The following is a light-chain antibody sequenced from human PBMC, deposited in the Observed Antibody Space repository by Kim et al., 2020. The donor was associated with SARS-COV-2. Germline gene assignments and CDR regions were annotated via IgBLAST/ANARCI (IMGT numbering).Light chain of an antibody. CDR2: GAS. CDR3: QQYGSSAVT. J-gene: IGKJ2*01. CDR1: QSVSSSY. Sequence: LSPGESATLSGRASQSVSSSYLAWYQQKPGQAPRLLIYGASSRATGIPDRFSGSGSGTDFTLTISRLEPEDFAVYYCQQYGSSAVTFGQGTKLEI. V-gene: IGKV3-20*01.